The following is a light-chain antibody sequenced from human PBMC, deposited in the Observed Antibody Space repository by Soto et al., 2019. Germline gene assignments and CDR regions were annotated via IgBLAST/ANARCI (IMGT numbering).Light chain of an antibody. CDR2: NNN. CDR3: AAWYDSLNGWV. CDR1: RSNIESNT. J-gene: IGLJ3*02. Sequence: QSVLTQPPSASGTPGQRVTISCSGSRSNIESNTVNWYQQLPGTAPKLLIFNNNQWPSGVPDRFSGSKSGTSASLAISWLQSGDEADYYCAAWYDSLNGWVFGGGTKLTVL. V-gene: IGLV1-44*01.